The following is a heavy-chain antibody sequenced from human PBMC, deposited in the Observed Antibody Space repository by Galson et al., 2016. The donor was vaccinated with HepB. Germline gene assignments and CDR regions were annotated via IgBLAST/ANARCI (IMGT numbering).Heavy chain of an antibody. J-gene: IGHJ5*02. CDR2: INKDGSGK. CDR3: ASDIVVEPAA. CDR1: GLMFSGYW. V-gene: IGHV3-7*03. D-gene: IGHD2-2*01. Sequence: SLRLSCAASGLMFSGYWMNWVRQAPGKGLEWVATINKDGSGKYYVDSVKGRFTISRDNTKNSLHLQMNSLRAEDTAVYYCASDIVVEPAAWGQGTLVTVPS.